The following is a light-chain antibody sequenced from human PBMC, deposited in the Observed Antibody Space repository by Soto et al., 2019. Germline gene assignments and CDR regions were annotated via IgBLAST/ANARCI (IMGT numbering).Light chain of an antibody. CDR1: SSDVCAYNY. V-gene: IGLV2-14*01. CDR2: DVS. CDR3: TSYTSSSTYV. J-gene: IGLJ1*01. Sequence: SVLTQLASVSGSPVQSIAISCTGTSSDVCAYNYVSWYQQHPGKAPKLMIYDVSHRPSGASDRFSGSKSGNTASLTISGLQPEDEADYYCTSYTSSSTYVFGTGTKVTVL.